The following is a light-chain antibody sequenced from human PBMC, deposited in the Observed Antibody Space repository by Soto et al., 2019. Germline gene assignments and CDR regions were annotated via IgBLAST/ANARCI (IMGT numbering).Light chain of an antibody. V-gene: IGKV1-5*03. CDR2: KAF. Sequence: DIQMTQSPSTLSASVGDRVTITCRATQTISSWLAWYQQKPGKAPKVLIYKAFSLQSGVPPRFSGSGSGTEFTLTIGSLPPDDFATYYCQQYHSYPRTFGQGTEVDIK. CDR1: QTISSW. J-gene: IGKJ1*01. CDR3: QQYHSYPRT.